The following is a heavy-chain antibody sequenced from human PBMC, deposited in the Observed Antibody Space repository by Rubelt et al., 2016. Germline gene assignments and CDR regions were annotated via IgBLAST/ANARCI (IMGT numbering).Heavy chain of an antibody. V-gene: IGHV3-7*01. CDR1: GFTFSSYS. CDR2: IKEDGSAT. Sequence: EVQLVESGGGLVKPGGSLRLSCAASGFTFSSYSMNWVRQAPGKGLEWVANIKEDGSATYYMDSVKGRLTISRDNAKNSVYLQKNSLTDQDTGVYYCVRGRHALDYWGQGTLVTVSS. J-gene: IGHJ4*02. CDR3: VRGRHALDY.